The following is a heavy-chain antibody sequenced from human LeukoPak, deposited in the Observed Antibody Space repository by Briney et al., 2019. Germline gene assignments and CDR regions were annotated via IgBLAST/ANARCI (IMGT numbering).Heavy chain of an antibody. V-gene: IGHV3-43D*04. J-gene: IGHJ4*02. CDR3: ARTMWGFDY. CDR1: GFTFDDYA. CDR2: IRWDGDET. Sequence: PGGSLRLSCAASGFTFDDYAMHWVRQAPGKGLEWVSLIRWDGDETYYGDSVKGRFTISRDNAKRSLFLQMNSLRVEDTAVYYCARTMWGFDYWGQGTLVTVSS. D-gene: IGHD7-27*01.